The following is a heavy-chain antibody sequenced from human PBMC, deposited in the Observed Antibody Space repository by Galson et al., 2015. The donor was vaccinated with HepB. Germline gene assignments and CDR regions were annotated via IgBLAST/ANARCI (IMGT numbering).Heavy chain of an antibody. CDR2: IFYSGGT. V-gene: IGHV4-39*01. CDR1: GGSISSSGYY. Sequence: SETLSLTCTVSGGSISSSGYYWGWVRQPPGKGLESIGIIFYSGGTYYNPSLKSRVTISVDTSKNQFSLNLSSVTAADTAVYYCASLALKYCFDHWGQGTLVTVSS. CDR3: ASLALKYCFDH. D-gene: IGHD2-15*01. J-gene: IGHJ4*02.